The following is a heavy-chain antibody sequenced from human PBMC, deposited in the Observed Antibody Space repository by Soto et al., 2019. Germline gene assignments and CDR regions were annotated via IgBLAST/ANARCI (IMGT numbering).Heavy chain of an antibody. CDR1: GFTFSSYD. V-gene: IGHV3-48*01. D-gene: IGHD6-19*01. CDR2: ISSSSSTI. CDR3: AGHGGQWLNWFDP. Sequence: GGSLRLSCAASGFTFSSYDMNWVRQAPGKGLEWVSYISSSSSTIYYADSVKGRFTISRDNAKNSLYLQMNSLRAEGTAVYYCAGHGGQWLNWFDPWGQGILVTVSS. J-gene: IGHJ5*02.